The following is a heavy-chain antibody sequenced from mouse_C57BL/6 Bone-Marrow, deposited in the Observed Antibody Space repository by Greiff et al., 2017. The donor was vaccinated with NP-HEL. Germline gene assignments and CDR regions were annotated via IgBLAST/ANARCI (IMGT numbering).Heavy chain of an antibody. CDR1: GYAFSSSW. D-gene: IGHD4-1*01. V-gene: IGHV1-82*01. J-gene: IGHJ2*01. CDR2: IYPGDGDT. CDR3: ARLVTGRADY. Sequence: QVQLQQSGPELVKPGASVKISCKASGYAFSSSWMNWVKQRPGKGLEWIGRIYPGDGDTNYNGKFKGKATLTADKSSSTAYMQLSSLTSEDSAVYFCARLVTGRADYWGQGTTLTVSS.